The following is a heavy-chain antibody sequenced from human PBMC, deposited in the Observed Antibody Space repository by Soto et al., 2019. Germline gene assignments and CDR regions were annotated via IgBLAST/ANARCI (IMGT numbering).Heavy chain of an antibody. V-gene: IGHV3-74*01. CDR1: GFTFSSYW. J-gene: IGHJ6*02. CDR3: AREERDSSGWYSPYYGMDV. D-gene: IGHD6-13*01. Sequence: GGSLRLSCAASGFTFSSYWMHWVRQAPGKGLVWVSRINSDGSSTSYADSVKGRFTISRDNAKNTLYLQMNSPRAEDTAVYYCAREERDSSGWYSPYYGMDVWGQGTTVTVSS. CDR2: INSDGSST.